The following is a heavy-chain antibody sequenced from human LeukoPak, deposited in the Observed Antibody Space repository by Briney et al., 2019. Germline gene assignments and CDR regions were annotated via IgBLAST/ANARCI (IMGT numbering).Heavy chain of an antibody. CDR3: AREVQLERRRHAFDI. Sequence: SETLSLTCAVSGGSFSGYYWSWIRQPPGKGLEWIGEINHSGTTNYNPSLKSRVTISVDTSKNQFSLKLSSVTAADTAVYYCAREVQLERRRHAFDIWGQGTMVTVSS. CDR2: INHSGTT. J-gene: IGHJ3*02. V-gene: IGHV4-34*01. CDR1: GGSFSGYY. D-gene: IGHD1-1*01.